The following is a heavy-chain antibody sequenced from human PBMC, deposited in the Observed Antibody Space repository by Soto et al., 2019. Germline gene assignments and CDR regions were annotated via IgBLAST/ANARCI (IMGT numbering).Heavy chain of an antibody. Sequence: EVQLVESGGGLVQPGGSLKLSCAASGFTFRNYHMNWVRQAPGKGLEWVSYISFSGRTIYYADSLKGRFTISRDNAKDSLYLQMVNLRAEDTAVDYCARGLRFLEWLSTPFDYWGQGTLVTVSS. CDR3: ARGLRFLEWLSTPFDY. CDR1: GFTFRNYH. V-gene: IGHV3-48*01. D-gene: IGHD3-3*01. J-gene: IGHJ4*02. CDR2: ISFSGRTI.